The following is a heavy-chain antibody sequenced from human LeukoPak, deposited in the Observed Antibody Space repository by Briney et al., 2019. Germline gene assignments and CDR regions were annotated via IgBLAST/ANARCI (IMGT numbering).Heavy chain of an antibody. Sequence: GSLRLSCAASGFTFSSYAMHWVRQAPGKGLEWIGEINHSGSTNYNPSLKSRVTISVDTSKNQFSLKLSSVTAADTAVYYCARHSTFFGVVIIKGRVRGPFDYWGQGTLVTVSS. V-gene: IGHV4-34*01. CDR1: GFTFSSYA. CDR2: INHSGST. CDR3: ARHSTFFGVVIIKGRVRGPFDY. J-gene: IGHJ4*02. D-gene: IGHD3-3*01.